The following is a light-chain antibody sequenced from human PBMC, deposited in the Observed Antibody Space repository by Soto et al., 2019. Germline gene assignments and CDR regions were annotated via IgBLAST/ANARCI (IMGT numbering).Light chain of an antibody. Sequence: AIQVTQYPSSLSASAGDRVTITCRRSQGLRSALGWYQQKPGKVPKLLIYAASTLQSGVPSRFSGSGSGRDFTLTISSLQPEDFATYYCLLYYAYFWAFGQGTKVDIK. J-gene: IGKJ1*01. V-gene: IGKV1-6*01. CDR2: AAS. CDR3: LLYYAYFWA. CDR1: QGLRSA.